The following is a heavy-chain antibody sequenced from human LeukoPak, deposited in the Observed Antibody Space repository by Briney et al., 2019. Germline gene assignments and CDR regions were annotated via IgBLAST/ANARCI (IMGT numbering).Heavy chain of an antibody. Sequence: YLRLSCAASGFTFSSYGINWVRQAPGKGLEWLEGIWYDGSNKYYADSVTGRFTISRDNSKSTLYLQMNSLRAEDTAVYYCAKAGYSSSTSCQEHYYYYMDVWGKGTTVTVSS. CDR1: GFTFSSYG. V-gene: IGHV3-33*06. CDR2: IWYDGSNK. J-gene: IGHJ6*03. CDR3: AKAGYSSSTSCQEHYYYYMDV. D-gene: IGHD2-2*01.